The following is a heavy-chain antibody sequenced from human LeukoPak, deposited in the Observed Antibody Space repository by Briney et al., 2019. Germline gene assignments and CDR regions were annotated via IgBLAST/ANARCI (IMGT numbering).Heavy chain of an antibody. Sequence: GGSLRLSCAASGFTFSSYGMHWVRQAPGKGLEWVAVIWYDGSNKYYADSVEGRFTISRDNSKNTLYLQMNSLRAEDTAVYYCASRDDYGDYFNYWGQGTLVTVSS. CDR1: GFTFSSYG. J-gene: IGHJ4*02. CDR2: IWYDGSNK. V-gene: IGHV3-33*01. D-gene: IGHD4-17*01. CDR3: ASRDDYGDYFNY.